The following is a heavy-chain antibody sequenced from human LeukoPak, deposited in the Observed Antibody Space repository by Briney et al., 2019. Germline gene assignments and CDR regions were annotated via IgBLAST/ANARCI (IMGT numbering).Heavy chain of an antibody. D-gene: IGHD3-22*01. CDR1: GFTFSSYS. Sequence: GGSLRLSCAASGFTFSSYSMNWVRQALGKGLEWVSAISPSSGTFYADSVKGRFTISRDNSKNTLYLQMNSLRAEDTAVYYCARPQSSSGYYWPFDDWGQGTLITVSS. J-gene: IGHJ4*02. V-gene: IGHV3-23*01. CDR3: ARPQSSSGYYWPFDD. CDR2: ISPSSGT.